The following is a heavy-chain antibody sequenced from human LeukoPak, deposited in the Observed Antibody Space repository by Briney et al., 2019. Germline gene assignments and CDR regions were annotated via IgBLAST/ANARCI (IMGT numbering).Heavy chain of an antibody. CDR1: GGSISGSGYY. J-gene: IGHJ4*02. Sequence: SETLSLTCTVSGGSISGSGYYWGWVRQPPGKGLEWIGSIYESGSIYYNPSLNSRVTISVDTSKNQFSLKLRSLTAADTAFYFCARAPHFFDTSGSRYYFDYWGQGALVTVSS. CDR2: IYESGSI. V-gene: IGHV4-39*07. CDR3: ARAPHFFDTSGSRYYFDY. D-gene: IGHD3-22*01.